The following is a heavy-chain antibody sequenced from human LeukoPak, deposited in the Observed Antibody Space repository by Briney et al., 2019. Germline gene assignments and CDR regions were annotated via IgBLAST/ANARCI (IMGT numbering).Heavy chain of an antibody. CDR2: ISSSGSTI. V-gene: IGHV3-11*01. Sequence: AGGSLRLSRAASGFTFSDYYMSWIRQAPGKGLEWVSYISSSGSTIYYADSVKGRFTISRDNAKNSLYLQMNSLRAEDTAVYYCARGGIAARPDYFDYWGQGTLVTVSS. CDR1: GFTFSDYY. D-gene: IGHD6-6*01. J-gene: IGHJ4*02. CDR3: ARGGIAARPDYFDY.